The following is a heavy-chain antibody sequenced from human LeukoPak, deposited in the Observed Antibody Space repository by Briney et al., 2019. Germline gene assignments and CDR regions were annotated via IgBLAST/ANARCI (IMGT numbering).Heavy chain of an antibody. CDR3: AKFRIDYGDYYYYGMDV. D-gene: IGHD4-17*01. CDR1: GFTFSSYS. J-gene: IGHJ6*02. Sequence: GGSLRLSCAASGFTFSSYSMNWVRQAPGKGLEWVSYISSSSTIYYADSVKGRFTISRDNSKNTLYLQMNSLRAEDTAVYYCAKFRIDYGDYYYYGMDVWGQGTTVTVSS. CDR2: ISSSSTI. V-gene: IGHV3-48*01.